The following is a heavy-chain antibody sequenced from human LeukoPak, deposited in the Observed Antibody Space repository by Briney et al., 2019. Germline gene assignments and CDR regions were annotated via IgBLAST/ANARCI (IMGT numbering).Heavy chain of an antibody. J-gene: IGHJ4*02. CDR1: GYSISSGYY. D-gene: IGHD5-18*01. V-gene: IGHV4-38-2*01. Sequence: SETLSLTCAVSGYSISSGYYWGWIRQPPGKGLEWIGSIYHSGSTYYNPSLKSRVTISVDTSKNQFSLKLSFVTAADTAVYYCARRSGYSYGYDYWGQGTLVTVSS. CDR2: IYHSGST. CDR3: ARRSGYSYGYDY.